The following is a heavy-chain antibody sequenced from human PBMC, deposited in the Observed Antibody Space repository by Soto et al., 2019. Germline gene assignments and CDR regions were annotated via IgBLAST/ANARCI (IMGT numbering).Heavy chain of an antibody. CDR1: GGTFSSYT. CDR3: ASRAPAYSRSWYS. CDR2: IIPILGIA. J-gene: IGHJ4*02. V-gene: IGHV1-69*02. D-gene: IGHD6-13*01. Sequence: SVKVSCKASGGTFSSYTISWVRQAPGQGLEWMGRIIPILGIANYAQKFQGRVTITADKSTSTAYMELSSLRSEDTAVYYCASRAPAYSRSWYSWGQGTLVTVSS.